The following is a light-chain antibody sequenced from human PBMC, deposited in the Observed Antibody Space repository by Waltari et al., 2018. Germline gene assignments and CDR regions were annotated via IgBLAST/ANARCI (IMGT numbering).Light chain of an antibody. Sequence: AIQLTQSPSSLSASVGDRVTITCRASQGISSALAWYQQKPGKAPKLLIYKASSLESGVPSRFSGSASGTEFTLTISSLQPDDSATYYCLQYHSYSKFGQGTKLEIK. CDR2: KAS. V-gene: IGKV1-13*02. J-gene: IGKJ2*01. CDR3: LQYHSYSK. CDR1: QGISSA.